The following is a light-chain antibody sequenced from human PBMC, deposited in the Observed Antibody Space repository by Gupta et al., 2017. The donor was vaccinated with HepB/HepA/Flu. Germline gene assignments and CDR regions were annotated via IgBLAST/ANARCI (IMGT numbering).Light chain of an antibody. CDR1: QSDSSN. J-gene: IGKJ1*01. Sequence: EIVMTQSPATLSVSPGERATLSCRASQSDSSNLAWYQQKPGQAPRLLIYGASTRATGIPARFSGSGSGTEFTLTISSLQSEDFAVYYCQQNNNCPWTFGQGTKVEIK. CDR3: QQNNNCPWT. CDR2: GAS. V-gene: IGKV3-15*01.